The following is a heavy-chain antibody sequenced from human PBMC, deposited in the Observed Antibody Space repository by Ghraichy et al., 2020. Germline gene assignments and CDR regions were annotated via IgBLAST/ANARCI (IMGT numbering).Heavy chain of an antibody. J-gene: IGHJ4*02. CDR1: GGSISSGDYY. V-gene: IGHV4-30-4*01. CDR3: ARDYGDYYRDYFDY. CDR2: IYYSGST. Sequence: SQTLSLTCTVSGGSISSGDYYWSWIRQPPGKGLEWIGYIYYSGSTYYNPSLKSRVTISVDTSKNQFSLKLSSVTAADTAVYYCARDYGDYYRDYFDYWGQGTLVTVSS. D-gene: IGHD4-17*01.